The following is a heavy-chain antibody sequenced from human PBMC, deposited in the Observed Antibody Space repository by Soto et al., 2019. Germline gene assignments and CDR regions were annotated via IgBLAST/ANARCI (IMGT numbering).Heavy chain of an antibody. CDR3: ARETRLIYYYYGMDV. D-gene: IGHD3-16*01. CDR2: IYYSGST. V-gene: IGHV4-61*01. CDR1: GGSVSSGSYY. Sequence: SETLSLTCTVSGGSVSSGSYYWSWIRQPPGKGLEWIGYIYYSGSTNYNPSLKSRVTISVDTSKNQFSLKLSSVTAADTAVYYCARETRLIYYYYGMDVWGQGTTVTVSS. J-gene: IGHJ6*02.